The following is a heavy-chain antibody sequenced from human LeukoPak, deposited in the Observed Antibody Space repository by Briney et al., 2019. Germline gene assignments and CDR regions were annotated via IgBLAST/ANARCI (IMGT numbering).Heavy chain of an antibody. J-gene: IGHJ4*02. Sequence: GESLRLSCAASGFTFSSYSMNWVRQAPGKGLEWVSSISSSSSYIYYADSVKGRFTISRDNAKNSLYLQMNSLRAEDTAVYYCARQTGSGLFILPGGQGTLVTVSS. CDR2: ISSSSSYI. D-gene: IGHD3/OR15-3a*01. V-gene: IGHV3-21*01. CDR3: ARQTGSGLFILP. CDR1: GFTFSSYS.